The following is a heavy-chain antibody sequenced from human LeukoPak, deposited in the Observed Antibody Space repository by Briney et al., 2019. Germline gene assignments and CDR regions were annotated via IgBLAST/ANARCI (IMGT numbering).Heavy chain of an antibody. J-gene: IGHJ4*02. D-gene: IGHD1-26*01. CDR3: ARDQGGATTSRVDY. CDR2: IYHSGST. V-gene: IGHV4-38-2*02. CDR1: GYSISSGYY. Sequence: PSETLSLTCTVSGYSISSGYYWGWIRQPPGKGLERIGSIYHSGSTYYNPSLKSRVTISVDTSKNQFSLKLSSVTAADTAVYYCARDQGGATTSRVDYWGQGTLVTVFS.